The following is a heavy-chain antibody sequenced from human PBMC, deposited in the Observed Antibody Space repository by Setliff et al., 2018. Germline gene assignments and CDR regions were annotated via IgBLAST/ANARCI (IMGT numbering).Heavy chain of an antibody. CDR2: VSWNGSRT. D-gene: IGHD1-26*01. Sequence: PGGSLRLSCAASGFTFSNSDMNWVRQAPGKGLEWVSGVSWNGSRTHYADSVKGRFIISRDNSNNALYLQMNSLRAEDTAVYYCAKGGYSGSHYFDYWGQGTLVTVSS. V-gene: IGHV3-35*01. J-gene: IGHJ4*02. CDR1: GFTFSNSD. CDR3: AKGGYSGSHYFDY.